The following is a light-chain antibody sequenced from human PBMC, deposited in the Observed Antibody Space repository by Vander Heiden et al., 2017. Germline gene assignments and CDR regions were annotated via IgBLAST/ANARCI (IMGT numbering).Light chain of an antibody. J-gene: IGKJ4*01. CDR3: QHYNSYPLT. V-gene: IGKV1-5*03. CDR1: QSISTS. CDR2: KAS. Sequence: DIQMTQSPSTLSASVADRVTITCRASQSISTSLAWYQQKPGKAPNLLIYKASSLESGVPSRFSGSGSGTEFTLTIGGLQPDDFATYHCQHYNSYPLTFGAGTKVEIK.